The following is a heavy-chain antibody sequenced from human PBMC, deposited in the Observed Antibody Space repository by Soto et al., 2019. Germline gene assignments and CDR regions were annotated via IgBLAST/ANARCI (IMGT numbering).Heavy chain of an antibody. J-gene: IGHJ3*02. Sequence: EVQLVESGGGLVQPGGSLRLSCAASGFTFSSYSMNWVRQAPGKGLEWVSYISSSSSTIYYADSVKGRFTISRDNAKNSLYLQMNSLRDEDTAVYYCARDLSSGWTDAFDIWGQGTMVTVSS. CDR2: ISSSSSTI. CDR1: GFTFSSYS. D-gene: IGHD6-19*01. V-gene: IGHV3-48*02. CDR3: ARDLSSGWTDAFDI.